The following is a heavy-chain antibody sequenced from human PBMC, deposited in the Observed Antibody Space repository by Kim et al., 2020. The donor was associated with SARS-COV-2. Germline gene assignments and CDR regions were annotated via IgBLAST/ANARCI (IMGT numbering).Heavy chain of an antibody. V-gene: IGHV3-53*01. Sequence: GGSLRLSCAASGYTATYSYMGWVRQAPGKGLEWVAFIYSGGNKIYAAAAEESRFIFTNDSKNTTHHQKNNRRTEETAALYCGTSVPYYHLGYFKY. CDR2: IYSGGNKI. J-gene: IGHJ1*01. CDR1: GYTATYSY. D-gene: IGHD1-1*01. CDR3: GTSVPYYHLGYFKY.